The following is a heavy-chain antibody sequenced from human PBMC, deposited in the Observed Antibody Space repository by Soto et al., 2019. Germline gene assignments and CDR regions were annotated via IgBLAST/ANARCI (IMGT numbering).Heavy chain of an antibody. CDR2: IGSAGDT. Sequence: GGSLRLSCAASGFTFSRFDMHWVRQVAGKGLEWVSTIGSAGDTYFSDSVRGRFTISRGNGKNSLYLQMNSLRAGDTAVYYCARGDEGLFDYGMDVWGQGTTVTVYS. D-gene: IGHD2-21*02. CDR3: ARGDEGLFDYGMDV. J-gene: IGHJ6*02. V-gene: IGHV3-13*01. CDR1: GFTFSRFD.